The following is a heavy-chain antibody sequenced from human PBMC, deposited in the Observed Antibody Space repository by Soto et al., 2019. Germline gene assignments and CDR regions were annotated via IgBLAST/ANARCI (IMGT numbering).Heavy chain of an antibody. CDR3: ARQGAHEPRFDY. D-gene: IGHD3-16*01. CDR2: IYYSGST. V-gene: IGHV4-59*08. J-gene: IGHJ4*02. CDR1: GGSISSYY. Sequence: SETLSLTCTVSGGSISSYYWSWIRQPPGKGLEWIGYIYYSGSTNYNPSLKSRVTISVDTSKNQFSLKLSSVTAADTAVYYCARQGAHEPRFDYWGQGTLVTVSS.